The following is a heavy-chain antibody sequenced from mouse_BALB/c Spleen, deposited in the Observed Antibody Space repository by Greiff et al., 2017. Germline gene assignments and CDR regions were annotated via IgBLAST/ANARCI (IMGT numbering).Heavy chain of an antibody. J-gene: IGHJ3*01. CDR1: GFTFSDYY. CDR2: ISDGGSYT. D-gene: IGHD2-12*01. V-gene: IGHV5-4*02. CDR3: ARDRGDYTLWFAY. Sequence: EVKVVESGGGLVKPGGSLKLSCAASGFTFSDYYMYWVRQTPEKRLEWVATISDGGSYTYYPDSVKGRFTISRDNAKNNLYLQMSSLKSEDTAMYYCARDRGDYTLWFAYWGQGTLVTVSA.